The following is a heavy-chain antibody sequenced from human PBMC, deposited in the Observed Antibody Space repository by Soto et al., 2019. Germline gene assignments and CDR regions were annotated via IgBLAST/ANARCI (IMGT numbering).Heavy chain of an antibody. D-gene: IGHD2-2*03. CDR2: ISAYNGNT. V-gene: IGHV1-18*01. CDR1: GYTFTSYG. Sequence: GASVKVSCKASGYTFTSYGISWVRQAPGQGLEWMGWISAYNGNTNYAQKLQGRVTMTTDTSTSTAYMELRSLRSDVTAVYYCPRDLHNNLDIVVVPAAMRVHNWFDPWGQGTLVTVSS. J-gene: IGHJ5*02. CDR3: PRDLHNNLDIVVVPAAMRVHNWFDP.